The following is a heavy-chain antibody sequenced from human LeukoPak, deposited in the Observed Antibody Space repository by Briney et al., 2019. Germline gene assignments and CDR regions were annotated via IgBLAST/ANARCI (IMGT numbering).Heavy chain of an antibody. CDR2: ISAYNGNT. CDR1: GYTFTSYG. CDR3: ARSYGSGSPPWFDP. V-gene: IGHV1-18*04. Sequence: ASVKVSCTASGYTFTSYGISWVRQAPGQGLEWMGWISAYNGNTNYAQKLQGRVTMTTDTSTSTAYMELRSLRSDDTAVYYCARSYGSGSPPWFDPWGQGTLVTVSS. J-gene: IGHJ5*02. D-gene: IGHD3-10*01.